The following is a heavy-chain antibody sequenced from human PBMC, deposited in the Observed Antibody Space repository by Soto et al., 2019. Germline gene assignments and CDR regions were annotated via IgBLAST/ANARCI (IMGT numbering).Heavy chain of an antibody. V-gene: IGHV1-69*13. Sequence: SVKVSCKASGGTFSSYAISWVRQAPGQGLEWMGGIIPIFGTANYAQKFQGRVTITADESTSTAYMELSRLRSEDTAVYYCAGGNLVGPLSYWGQGTLVTVSS. CDR2: IIPIFGTA. CDR1: GGTFSSYA. J-gene: IGHJ4*02. CDR3: AGGNLVGPLSY. D-gene: IGHD1-26*01.